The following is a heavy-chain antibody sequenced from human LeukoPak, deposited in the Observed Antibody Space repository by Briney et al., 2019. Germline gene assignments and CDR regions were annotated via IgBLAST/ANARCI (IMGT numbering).Heavy chain of an antibody. V-gene: IGHV3-33*06. J-gene: IGHJ4*02. CDR2: IWYDGSIK. CDR3: AKADEMNMDY. Sequence: GGSLRLSCTASGFPFSRDGMHWVRQAPGKGLEWVAVIWYDGSIKYYADSVMGRFTISKDNSRNMLYLQMNSLRAEDTAVYYCAKADEMNMDYWGQGTLVTVSS. D-gene: IGHD2/OR15-2a*01. CDR1: GFPFSRDG.